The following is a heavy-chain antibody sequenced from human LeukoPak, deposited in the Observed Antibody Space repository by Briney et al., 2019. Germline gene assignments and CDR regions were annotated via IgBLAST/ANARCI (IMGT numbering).Heavy chain of an antibody. CDR1: GFSFSDYA. V-gene: IGHV3-49*04. CDR3: SRAYSTGWLGINDY. D-gene: IGHD6-19*01. J-gene: IGHJ4*02. CDR2: IRNKANGGTA. Sequence: PERSLRLSCTASGFSFSDYAMTWVRQAPGKGLEWVGFIRNKANGGTADYAASVKGRFTISRDDSKTIAYLQMNSLKTEDTAVYYCSRAYSTGWLGINDYWGQGALVTVSS.